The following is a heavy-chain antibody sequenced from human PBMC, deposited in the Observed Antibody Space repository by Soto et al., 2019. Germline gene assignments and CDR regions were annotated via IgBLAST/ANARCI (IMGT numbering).Heavy chain of an antibody. CDR3: ARDSGSYRPFDY. CDR2: IIPIFGTA. CDR1: GGTFSSYA. Sequence: GASVKVSCKASGGTFSSYAISWVRQAPGQGLEWMGGIIPIFGTANYAQKFQGRVTITADESTSTAYMELSSLRSEDTAVYYCARDSGSYRPFDYWGQGTLVTVSS. D-gene: IGHD3-10*01. V-gene: IGHV1-69*13. J-gene: IGHJ4*02.